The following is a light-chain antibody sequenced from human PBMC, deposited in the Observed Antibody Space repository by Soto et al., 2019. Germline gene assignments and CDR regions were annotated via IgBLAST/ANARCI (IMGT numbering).Light chain of an antibody. V-gene: IGLV2-14*01. CDR2: EVT. J-gene: IGLJ2*01. CDR3: SSYTTTTTPVV. Sequence: QSVLTQPASVSESPGQSITISCTGTSSDIGTYDYVSWYQHHPGKAPKLMIYEVTNRPSGVSDRFSGSKSGKTASLTISGLQAEDEADYYCSSYTTTTTPVVFGGGTELTVL. CDR1: SSDIGTYDY.